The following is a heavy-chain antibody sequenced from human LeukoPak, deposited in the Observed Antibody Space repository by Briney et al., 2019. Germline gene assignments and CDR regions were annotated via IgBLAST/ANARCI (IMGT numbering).Heavy chain of an antibody. CDR3: GRDALVGYFSYYYMDV. J-gene: IGHJ6*03. CDR1: GGSISGPY. CDR2: ISNSGST. V-gene: IGHV4-59*11. D-gene: IGHD2-15*01. Sequence: SETLSLTCTVSGGSISGPYWTWIRQSPVRGLEWIGDISNSGSTSYNSSLESRVTISIDTSKNQFSLKLSSVTAADTAVYYCGRDALVGYFSYYYMDVWGKGTTVTVSS.